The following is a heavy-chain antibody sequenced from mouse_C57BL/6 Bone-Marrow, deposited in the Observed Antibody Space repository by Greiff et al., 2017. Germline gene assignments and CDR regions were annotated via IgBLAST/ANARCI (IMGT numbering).Heavy chain of an antibody. D-gene: IGHD1-1*01. CDR1: GYTFTSYW. CDR3: ASRITTVGFAY. CDR2: IDPSDSYT. Sequence: VQLQQPGAELVRPGTSVKLSCKASGYTFTSYWMHWVKQRPGQGLEWIGVIDPSDSYTNYNQKFKGKATLTVDTSSSTAYMQLSSLTSEDSAVYYCASRITTVGFAYWGQGTLVTVSA. J-gene: IGHJ3*01. V-gene: IGHV1-59*01.